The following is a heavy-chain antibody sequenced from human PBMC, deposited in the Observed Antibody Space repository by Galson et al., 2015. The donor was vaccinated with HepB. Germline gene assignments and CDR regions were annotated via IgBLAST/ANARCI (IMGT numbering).Heavy chain of an antibody. J-gene: IGHJ3*02. Sequence: SLRLSCAASGFTFSSYSMHWVRQAPGKGLEWVAFMLYDGSTEDYADSVKGRFTIFRDNSKNTLYLQMNSLRVEDTAVYYCVREGVGATNPSPPADAFDIWSQGTMVTVSS. CDR2: MLYDGSTE. V-gene: IGHV3-30-3*01. CDR3: VREGVGATNPSPPADAFDI. D-gene: IGHD1-26*01. CDR1: GFTFSSYS.